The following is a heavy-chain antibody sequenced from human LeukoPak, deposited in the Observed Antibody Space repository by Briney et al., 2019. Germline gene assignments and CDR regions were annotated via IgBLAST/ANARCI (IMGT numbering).Heavy chain of an antibody. V-gene: IGHV1-69*13. CDR3: ARAGAVCSSTSCYEY. Sequence: EASLKVSCKASGGTFSSYAISWVRQAPGQGLEWMGGIIPIFGTANYAQKFQGRVTITADESTSTAYMELSSLRSEDTAVYYCARAGAVCSSTSCYEYWGQGTLVTVSS. J-gene: IGHJ4*02. D-gene: IGHD2-2*01. CDR2: IIPIFGTA. CDR1: GGTFSSYA.